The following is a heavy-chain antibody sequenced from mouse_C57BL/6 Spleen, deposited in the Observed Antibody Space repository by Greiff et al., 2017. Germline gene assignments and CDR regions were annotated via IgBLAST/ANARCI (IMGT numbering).Heavy chain of an antibody. CDR2: ISGGGGNT. Sequence: DVMLVESGGGLVKPGGSLTLSCAASGFTFSSYTMSWVRQTPETRLEWVATISGGGGNTYYPDSVKGRFTISRDNAKNTLYLQMSSLRSEDTALYCCARGTYYSIHYFDYWGQGTTLTVSS. V-gene: IGHV5-9*01. D-gene: IGHD2-5*01. CDR3: ARGTYYSIHYFDY. J-gene: IGHJ2*01. CDR1: GFTFSSYT.